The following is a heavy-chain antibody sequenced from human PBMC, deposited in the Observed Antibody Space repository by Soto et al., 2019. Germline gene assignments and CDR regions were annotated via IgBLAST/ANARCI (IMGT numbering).Heavy chain of an antibody. Sequence: SLRLSCAASGIAFRNYGMHWVRQAPGKGLEWVAVMSYDGRYEDYSDSVKGRFTISRDNSKNTLYLQMNSLRVEDTAVYYCARDPLSGDYIWGSYRPGVMDAWGKGTTVTVSS. CDR3: ARDPLSGDYIWGSYRPGVMDA. J-gene: IGHJ6*04. CDR2: MSYDGRYE. D-gene: IGHD3-16*02. V-gene: IGHV3-33*01. CDR1: GIAFRNYG.